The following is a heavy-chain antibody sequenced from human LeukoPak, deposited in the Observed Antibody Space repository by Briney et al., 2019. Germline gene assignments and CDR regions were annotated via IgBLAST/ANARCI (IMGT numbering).Heavy chain of an antibody. V-gene: IGHV3-23*01. CDR1: GFTFSNYA. J-gene: IGHJ4*02. CDR2: ISADGGRT. D-gene: IGHD2-15*01. CDR3: AKDVVVVVAATLDY. Sequence: GGSLRLSCAASGFTFSNYAMSWVRQAPGKGLEWVSTISADGGRTYYADSVKGRFTISRVNSKSTLYLQMNSLRAEDTAVYYCAKDVVVVVAATLDYWGQGTLVTVSA.